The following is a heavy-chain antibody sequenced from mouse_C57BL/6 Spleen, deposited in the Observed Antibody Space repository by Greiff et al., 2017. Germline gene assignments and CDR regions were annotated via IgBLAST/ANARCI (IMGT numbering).Heavy chain of an antibody. CDR1: GYTFTDYY. CDR3: ARGQLRLHAMDY. CDR2: IYPGSGNT. V-gene: IGHV1-76*01. D-gene: IGHD3-2*02. Sequence: VQLQQSGAELVRPGASVKLSCKASGYTFTDYYINWVKQRPGQGLEWIARIYPGSGNTYYNEKFKGKATLTAEKSSSTAYMQLSSLTSEDSAVYFCARGQLRLHAMDYWGQGTSVTVSS. J-gene: IGHJ4*01.